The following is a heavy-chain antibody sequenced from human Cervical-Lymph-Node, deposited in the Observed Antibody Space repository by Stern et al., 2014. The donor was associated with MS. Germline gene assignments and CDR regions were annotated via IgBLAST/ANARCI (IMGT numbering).Heavy chain of an antibody. CDR1: GGSLRSYY. CDR3: AREGEYCSGSRCYPFLDY. V-gene: IGHV4-59*01. Sequence: QLQLQESCPGLVKPSETLSLTCTVSGGSLRSYYWNWIRQAPGKGLEWLGFIYYTGSVIYTPSHSSRVAMSVDTSKNQFSLTVSSVTAADTAVYYCAREGEYCSGSRCYPFLDYWGQGTLVTVSS. J-gene: IGHJ4*02. D-gene: IGHD2-15*01. CDR2: IYYTGSV.